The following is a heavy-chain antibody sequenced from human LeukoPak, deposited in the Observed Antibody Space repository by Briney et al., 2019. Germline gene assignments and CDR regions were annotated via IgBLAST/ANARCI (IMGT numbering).Heavy chain of an antibody. CDR3: ARDLVDYYRAFDI. Sequence: ASVKVSCKASGYTFTGCYMHWVRQAPGQGLEWMGWINPNSGGTNYAQKFQGRVTMTRDTSISTAYMELSRLRSDDTAVYYCARDLVDYYRAFDIWGQGTMVTVSS. CDR1: GYTFTGCY. D-gene: IGHD3-10*01. CDR2: INPNSGGT. J-gene: IGHJ3*02. V-gene: IGHV1-2*02.